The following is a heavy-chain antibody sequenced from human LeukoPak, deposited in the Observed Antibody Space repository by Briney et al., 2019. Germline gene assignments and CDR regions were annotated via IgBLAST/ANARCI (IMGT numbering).Heavy chain of an antibody. CDR2: ISYDGSNK. Sequence: PGGSLRLSCAASGFTFSNAWMNWVRQAPGKGLEWVALISYDGSNKYYADSVKGRFTISRDNSKNTLYLQMNSLRAEDTAVYYCARFYANEWELPHWGQGTLVTVSS. V-gene: IGHV3-30*03. CDR1: GFTFSNAW. CDR3: ARFYANEWELPH. J-gene: IGHJ4*02. D-gene: IGHD1-26*01.